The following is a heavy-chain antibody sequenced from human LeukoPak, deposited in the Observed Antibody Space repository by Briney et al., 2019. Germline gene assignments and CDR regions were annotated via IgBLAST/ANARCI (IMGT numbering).Heavy chain of an antibody. Sequence: SVKVSCKASGGTFSSYAISWVRQAPGQGLEWMGGIIPIFGTANYAQKFQCRVTITADKSTSTAYMELSSLRSEDTAVYYCARGLRWPLYLFDPWGQGTLVTVSS. CDR2: IIPIFGTA. V-gene: IGHV1-69*06. J-gene: IGHJ5*02. CDR1: GGTFSSYA. D-gene: IGHD4-23*01. CDR3: ARGLRWPLYLFDP.